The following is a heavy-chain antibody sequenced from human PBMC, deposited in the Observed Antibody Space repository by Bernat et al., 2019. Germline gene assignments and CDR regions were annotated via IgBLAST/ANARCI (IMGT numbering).Heavy chain of an antibody. Sequence: QVYLVESGGGVVQPGRSLRLSCSASSFKFEDYGLHWVRQAPGKGLEWVAVISYDGGTKYYADSVRGRFTISRDNFRGTLSLQMNSLRAEDTAVYYCAKANYGDFYYLNYWGQGTVVTVSS. J-gene: IGHJ4*02. CDR1: SFKFEDYG. D-gene: IGHD4-17*01. CDR3: AKANYGDFYYLNY. V-gene: IGHV3-30*18. CDR2: ISYDGGTK.